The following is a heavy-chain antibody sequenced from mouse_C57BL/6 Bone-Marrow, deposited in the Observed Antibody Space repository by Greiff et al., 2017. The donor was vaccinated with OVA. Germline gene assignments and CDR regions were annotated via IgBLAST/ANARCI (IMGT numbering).Heavy chain of an antibody. Sequence: EVKLQESGGGLVKPGGSLKLSCAASGFTFSDYGMHWVRQAPEKGLEWVAYISSGSSTIYYADTVKGRFTISRDNAKNTLFLQMTSLRSEDTAMYYCAGGYYGSSSHWYFDVWGTGTTVTVSS. D-gene: IGHD1-1*01. V-gene: IGHV5-17*01. CDR2: ISSGSSTI. J-gene: IGHJ1*03. CDR1: GFTFSDYG. CDR3: AGGYYGSSSHWYFDV.